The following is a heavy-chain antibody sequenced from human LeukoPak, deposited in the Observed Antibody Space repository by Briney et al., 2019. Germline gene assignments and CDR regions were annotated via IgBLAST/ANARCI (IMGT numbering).Heavy chain of an antibody. CDR1: GFTFSIYA. Sequence: PGGSLRLSCAASGFTFSIYAMSWVRQAPGKGLEWVSAISGSGGSTYYADSVKGRFTISRDNSKNTLYLQMNSLRAEDTAVYYSAKTLTERMVRGVGYYMDVWGKGTTVTVSS. V-gene: IGHV3-23*01. CDR2: ISGSGGST. CDR3: AKTLTERMVRGVGYYMDV. J-gene: IGHJ6*03. D-gene: IGHD3-10*01.